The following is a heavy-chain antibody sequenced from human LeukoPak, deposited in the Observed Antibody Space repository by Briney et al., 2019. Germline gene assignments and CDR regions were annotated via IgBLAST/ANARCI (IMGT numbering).Heavy chain of an antibody. V-gene: IGHV4-59*01. CDR1: GGSISGSY. J-gene: IGHJ4*02. CDR2: MYNSGST. Sequence: SETLSLTCTVSGGSISGSYWGWIRQPPGKGLEWIAYMYNSGSTNYNPSLKSRVTISIDTSKNQFSLKLSSLTAADTAIYYCARGIESYGDYGYWGQGILVTVSS. D-gene: IGHD4-17*01. CDR3: ARGIESYGDYGY.